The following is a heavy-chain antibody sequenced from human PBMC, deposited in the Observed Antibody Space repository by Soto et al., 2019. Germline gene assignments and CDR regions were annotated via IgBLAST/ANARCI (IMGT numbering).Heavy chain of an antibody. CDR3: ARENFDFDAFDI. CDR2: IWYDGSNK. Sequence: GGSLRLSCAASGFTFSSYGMHWVRQAPGKGLEWVAVIWYDGSNKYYADSVKGRFTISRDNSKNTLYLQMNSLRAEDTAVYYCARENFDFDAFDIWGQGTMVTVSS. D-gene: IGHD3-9*01. V-gene: IGHV3-33*01. CDR1: GFTFSSYG. J-gene: IGHJ3*02.